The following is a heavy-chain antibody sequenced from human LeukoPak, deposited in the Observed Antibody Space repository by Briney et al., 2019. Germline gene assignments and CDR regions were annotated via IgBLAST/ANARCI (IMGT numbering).Heavy chain of an antibody. V-gene: IGHV2-5*02. D-gene: IGHD6-13*01. CDR3: AHNAAAGPSIWFDT. Sequence: SGPTLVNPTQTLTLTCTFSGFSLSTSGVGVGWIRQPPGKALEWLALIYWDDDKRYIPSLKCRLTITKDTSKNQVVLTMTNMDPVDTATYYCAHNAAAGPSIWFDTWGQGTLVTVSS. CDR2: IYWDDDK. J-gene: IGHJ5*02. CDR1: GFSLSTSGVG.